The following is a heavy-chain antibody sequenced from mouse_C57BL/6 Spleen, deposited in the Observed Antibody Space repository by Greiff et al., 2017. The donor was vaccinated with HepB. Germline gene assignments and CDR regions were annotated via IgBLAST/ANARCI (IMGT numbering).Heavy chain of an antibody. J-gene: IGHJ2*01. CDR3: ARGRFDY. CDR1: GFTFSSYA. CDR2: ISDGGSYT. V-gene: IGHV5-4*01. Sequence: EVQGVESGRGLVKPGGSLKLSCAASGFTFSSYAMSWVRQTPEKRLEWVATISDGGSYTYYPDNVKGRFTISRDNAKNNLYLQMSHLKSEDTAMYYCARGRFDYWGQGTTLTVSS.